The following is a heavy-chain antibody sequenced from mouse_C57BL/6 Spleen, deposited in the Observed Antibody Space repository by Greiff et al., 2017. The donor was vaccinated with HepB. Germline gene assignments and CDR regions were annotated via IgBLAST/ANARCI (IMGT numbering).Heavy chain of an antibody. V-gene: IGHV1-26*01. Sequence: EVQLQQSGPELVKPGASVKISCKASGYTFTDYYMNWVKQSHGKSLEWIGDINPNNGGTSYNQKFKGKATLTVDKSSSTAYMELRSLTSEDSAVYYCARGDHMDYWGQGTSVTVSS. D-gene: IGHD3-3*01. CDR2: INPNNGGT. J-gene: IGHJ4*01. CDR1: GYTFTDYY. CDR3: ARGDHMDY.